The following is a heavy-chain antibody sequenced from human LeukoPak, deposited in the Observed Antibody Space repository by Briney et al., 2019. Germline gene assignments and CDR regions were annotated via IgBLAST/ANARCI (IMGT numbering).Heavy chain of an antibody. V-gene: IGHV4-38-2*02. CDR2: IYHSGST. CDR1: GYSISSGYY. Sequence: PSETLSLTCTVSGYSISSGYYWGWIRQPPGKGLEWIGSIYHSGSTFYNSSLKSRVTISVDTSKNQFSLKLTSVTAADTAVYYCARVSSSWYQDWYFDLWGRGTLVTVSS. CDR3: ARVSSSWYQDWYFDL. J-gene: IGHJ2*01. D-gene: IGHD6-13*01.